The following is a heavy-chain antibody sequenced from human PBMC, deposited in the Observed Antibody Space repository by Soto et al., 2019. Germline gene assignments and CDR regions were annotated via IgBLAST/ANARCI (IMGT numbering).Heavy chain of an antibody. CDR2: IVVGSGNT. CDR3: AADTPYSSGSYYMDV. CDR1: GFTFTSSA. J-gene: IGHJ6*03. V-gene: IGHV1-58*02. D-gene: IGHD6-19*01. Sequence: ASVKVSCKACGFTFTSSAMQWVRQARGQRLEWIGWIVVGSGNTNYAQKFQERVTITRDMSTSTAYMELSSLRSEDTAVYYCAADTPYSSGSYYMDVWGKGTTVTVSS.